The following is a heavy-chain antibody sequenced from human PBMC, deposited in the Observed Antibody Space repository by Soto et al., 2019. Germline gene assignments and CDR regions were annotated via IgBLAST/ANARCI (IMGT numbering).Heavy chain of an antibody. D-gene: IGHD2-2*01. CDR3: ARGGYCSSTSCSGWGNWFDP. V-gene: IGHV1-46*03. Sequence: GASVKLSCKASGYTFTSYYMHWVRQAPGQGLEWMGIINPSGGSTSYAQKFQGRVTMTRDTSTSTVYMELSSLRSEDTAVYYCARGGYCSSTSCSGWGNWFDPWGQGTLVTVSS. CDR1: GYTFTSYY. CDR2: INPSGGST. J-gene: IGHJ5*02.